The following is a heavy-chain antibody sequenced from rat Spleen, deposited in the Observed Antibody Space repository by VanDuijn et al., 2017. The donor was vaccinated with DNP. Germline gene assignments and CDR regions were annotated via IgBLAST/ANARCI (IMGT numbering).Heavy chain of an antibody. J-gene: IGHJ3*01. CDR2: ISYDGVST. D-gene: IGHD2-1*01. CDR3: TTQGFGTYHVDWFAY. CDR1: GFTFSDYY. V-gene: IGHV5-20*01. Sequence: EVQLVESGGGLAQPGRSLKLSCAASGFTFSDYYMAWVRRTPTKGLEWVAYISYDGVSTYNGGSVKGRFTISRDIAKSTLYLEMNSLRSEDMATYYCTTQGFGTYHVDWFAYWGQGTLVTVSS.